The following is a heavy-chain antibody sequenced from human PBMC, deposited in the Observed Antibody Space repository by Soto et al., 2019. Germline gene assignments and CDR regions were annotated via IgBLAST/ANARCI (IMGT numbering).Heavy chain of an antibody. CDR1: GGSFSSYV. Sequence: QVQLVQSGAEVKKPGSSVKVSCKASGGSFSSYVISWVRQAPGLGLEYMGGVIPALGTANYAQKFQGRVTISADKSTSTAYMELNSLTSDATAVYYCARDRGAARREYFFRFWGQGTLVTVSS. V-gene: IGHV1-69*14. D-gene: IGHD6-6*01. CDR3: ARDRGAARREYFFRF. J-gene: IGHJ4*02. CDR2: VIPALGTA.